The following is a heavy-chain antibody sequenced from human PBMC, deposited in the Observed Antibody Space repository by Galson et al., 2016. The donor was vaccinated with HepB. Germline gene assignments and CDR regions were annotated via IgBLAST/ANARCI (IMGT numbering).Heavy chain of an antibody. CDR1: AFSFSNYA. CDR2: ISSDGTTT. D-gene: IGHD1-1*01. J-gene: IGHJ6*04. V-gene: IGHV3-64*01. CDR3: ARARVESHNLYDYGMDV. Sequence: SLRLSCAASAFSFSNYAMHWVRQAPGKGLEYISAISSDGTTTYYANSAKGRFSISRDNSKNTLYLQMDSLTTEDMAVYYCARARVESHNLYDYGMDVWGKGTTVTVSS.